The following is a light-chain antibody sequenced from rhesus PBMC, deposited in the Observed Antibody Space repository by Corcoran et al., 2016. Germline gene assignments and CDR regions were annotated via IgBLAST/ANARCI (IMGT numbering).Light chain of an antibody. CDR3: QQYSSRPFT. J-gene: IGKJ3*01. V-gene: IGKV1-22*01. CDR1: QGISSW. CDR2: KAS. Sequence: DIQMTQSPSSLSASVGDTVTITCRASQGISSWLAWYQQKPGKAPKLLIYKASSLQSGVPSRFSGSGFETEFTPTISSLQSEDFATYYCQQYSSRPFTFGPGTKLDIK.